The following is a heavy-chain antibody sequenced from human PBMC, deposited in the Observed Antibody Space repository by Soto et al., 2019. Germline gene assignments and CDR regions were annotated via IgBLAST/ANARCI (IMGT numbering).Heavy chain of an antibody. CDR2: ISGSGGST. V-gene: IGHV3-23*01. CDR3: ARVVVRSYYYYGMDV. Sequence: GGSLRLSCAASGFTFSSYAMSWVRQAPGKGLEWVSAISGSGGSTYYADSVKGRFAISRDNSKNTLYLQMNSLRAEDTAVYYCARVVVRSYYYYGMDVWGQGTTVTVSS. CDR1: GFTFSSYA. J-gene: IGHJ6*02. D-gene: IGHD2-2*01.